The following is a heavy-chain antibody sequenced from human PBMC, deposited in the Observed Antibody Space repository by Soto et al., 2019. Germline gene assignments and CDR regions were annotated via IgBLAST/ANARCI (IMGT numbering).Heavy chain of an antibody. CDR2: MNPNSGNT. Sequence: ASVKVSCKASGYTFTSYDINWVRQATGQGLEWMGRMNPNSGNTGYAQKFQGRVTMTRNTSISTAYMELSSLRSEDTAVYYCASGLYSSSSYYYYYYGMDVWGQGTTVTVSS. CDR3: ASGLYSSSSYYYYYYGMDV. D-gene: IGHD6-6*01. CDR1: GYTFTSYD. J-gene: IGHJ6*02. V-gene: IGHV1-8*01.